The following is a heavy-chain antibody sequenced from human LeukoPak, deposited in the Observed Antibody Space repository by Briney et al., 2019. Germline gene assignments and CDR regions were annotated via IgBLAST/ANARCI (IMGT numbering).Heavy chain of an antibody. Sequence: GGSLRLSCVTSGFTFSNVWMSWVRQAPGKGLEWVANINQDGSEKYYVDSLKGRFTISRDNAKNSLYLQMNSLRAEDTAVYYCARDRVWTVVYWGQGTLVTVSS. J-gene: IGHJ4*02. V-gene: IGHV3-7*01. CDR2: INQDGSEK. CDR1: GFTFSNVW. D-gene: IGHD6-13*01. CDR3: ARDRVWTVVY.